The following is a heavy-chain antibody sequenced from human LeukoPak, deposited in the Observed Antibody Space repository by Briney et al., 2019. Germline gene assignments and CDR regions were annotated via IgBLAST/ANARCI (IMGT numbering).Heavy chain of an antibody. J-gene: IGHJ4*02. V-gene: IGHV4-61*02. CDR3: AGHDFWSGYNDY. D-gene: IGHD3-3*01. CDR1: GGSTSSGSYY. Sequence: SETLSLTCTVSGGSTSSGSYYWSWIRQPAGKGLEWIGRIYTSGSTNYNPSLKSRVTISVNTSKNQFSLKLSSVTAADTAVYYCAGHDFWSGYNDYWGQGTLVTVSS. CDR2: IYTSGST.